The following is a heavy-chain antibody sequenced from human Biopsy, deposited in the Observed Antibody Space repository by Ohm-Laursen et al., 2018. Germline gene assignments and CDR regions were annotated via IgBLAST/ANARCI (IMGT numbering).Heavy chain of an antibody. CDR3: ARVPAYPSIDGYYGLDL. J-gene: IGHJ6*02. CDR1: GYSFPSYY. V-gene: IGHV1-2*02. D-gene: IGHD3-9*01. CDR2: INPNSGNA. Sequence: GESLRISCRASGYSFPSYYMHWVRQAPGHGLEWMGWINPNSGNANYAQSFQGRLTVTRDTSISTAYMELTSLTFDDTAIYYCARVPAYPSIDGYYGLDLWGQGTTVIVSS.